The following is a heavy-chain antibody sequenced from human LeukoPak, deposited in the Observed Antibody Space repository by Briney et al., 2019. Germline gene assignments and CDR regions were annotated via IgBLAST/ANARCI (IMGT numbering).Heavy chain of an antibody. J-gene: IGHJ4*02. Sequence: SGGSLRLSCAASGFTFSSYAMTWVRQAPGKGLEWISLISGSGGTTYYADSVKGRFTISRDNSKNTLYLQMNSLRAEDTAVYSCAKDRLGALLYFDSWGQGTLVTVSS. CDR3: AKDRLGALLYFDS. CDR2: ISGSGGTT. CDR1: GFTFSSYA. V-gene: IGHV3-23*01. D-gene: IGHD1-26*01.